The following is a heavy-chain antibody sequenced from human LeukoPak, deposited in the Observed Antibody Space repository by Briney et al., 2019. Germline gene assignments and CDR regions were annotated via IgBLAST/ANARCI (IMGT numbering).Heavy chain of an antibody. D-gene: IGHD6-13*01. V-gene: IGHV7-4-1*02. CDR1: GYTFTSYA. Sequence: ASVKVSCTASGYTFTSYAMNWVRQAPGQGLEWMGWINTNTGNPTYAQGFTGRFVFSLDTSVSTAYLQISSLKAEDTAVYYCARDQAQQQSLWFDPWGQGTLVTVSS. J-gene: IGHJ5*02. CDR3: ARDQAQQQSLWFDP. CDR2: INTNTGNP.